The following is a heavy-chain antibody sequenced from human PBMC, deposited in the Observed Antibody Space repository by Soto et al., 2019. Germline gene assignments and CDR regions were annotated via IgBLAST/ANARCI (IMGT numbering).Heavy chain of an antibody. J-gene: IGHJ6*02. CDR3: ARVSGIYYYGMDV. D-gene: IGHD3-10*01. V-gene: IGHV4-34*01. Sequence: QVQLQQWGAGLLKPSETLSRTCAVYGRSFSGYYWNWISQPPGKGLEWIGEINHSGSTNYNPSLKGRVTISVDTSKNQFSLKLSSVSAADTAVYYCARVSGIYYYGMDVWGQGTTVTVSS. CDR1: GRSFSGYY. CDR2: INHSGST.